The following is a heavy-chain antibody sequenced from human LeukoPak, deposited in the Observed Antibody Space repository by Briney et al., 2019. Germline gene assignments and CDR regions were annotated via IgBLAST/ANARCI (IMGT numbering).Heavy chain of an antibody. CDR2: ISGSGGST. J-gene: IGHJ4*02. CDR3: AKDQYDYVWGSSYY. V-gene: IGHV3-23*01. Sequence: GGSLRLSCAASGFTFGSYAMSWVRQAPGKGLEWVSAISGSGGSTYYADSVKGRFTISRDNSKNTLYLQMNSLRAEDTAVYYCAKDQYDYVWGSSYYWGQGTLVTVSS. D-gene: IGHD3-16*01. CDR1: GFTFGSYA.